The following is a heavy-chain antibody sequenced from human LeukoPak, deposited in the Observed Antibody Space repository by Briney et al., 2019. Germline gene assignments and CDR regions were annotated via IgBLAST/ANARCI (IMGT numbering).Heavy chain of an antibody. Sequence: ASVKVSCKASRYTFTGYYMHCVRQAPCQGLEWMGWINPNSGGTNYAQKVQGRVTMTRGTSISTAYMELSRLRSDDTAVYYCASKSGYDFWVFYYWGQGTLVTVSS. CDR3: ASKSGYDFWVFYY. V-gene: IGHV1-2*02. CDR1: RYTFTGYY. J-gene: IGHJ4*02. CDR2: INPNSGGT. D-gene: IGHD5-12*01.